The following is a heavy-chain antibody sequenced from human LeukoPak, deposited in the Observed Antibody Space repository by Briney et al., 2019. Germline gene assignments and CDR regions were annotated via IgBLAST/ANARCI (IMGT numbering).Heavy chain of an antibody. CDR3: ARGSSGTYDASYNWFDP. D-gene: IGHD1-26*01. CDR1: GYTFTSYD. V-gene: IGHV1-8*01. Sequence: ASVNVSCKASGYTFTSYDINWVRQATGQGLEWMGWMNPNSGSTGYAQKFQGRVTITRNTSISTAYMELSSLRSEDTAVYYCARGSSGTYDASYNWFDPWGQGSLVIVSS. J-gene: IGHJ5*02. CDR2: MNPNSGST.